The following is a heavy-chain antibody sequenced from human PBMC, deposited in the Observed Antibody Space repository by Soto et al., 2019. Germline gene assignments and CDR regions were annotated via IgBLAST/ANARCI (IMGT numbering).Heavy chain of an antibody. CDR1: GFTFSSYA. J-gene: IGHJ6*02. V-gene: IGHV3-30-3*01. CDR2: ISYDGSNK. D-gene: IGHD6-6*01. Sequence: GGSLRLSCAASGFTFSSYAMHWVRQAPGKGLEWVAVISYDGSNKYYADSVKGRFTISRDNSKNTLYLQMNSLRAEDTAVYYCARVSGYSTSSYYYYGMDVWGQGTTVTVSS. CDR3: ARVSGYSTSSYYYYGMDV.